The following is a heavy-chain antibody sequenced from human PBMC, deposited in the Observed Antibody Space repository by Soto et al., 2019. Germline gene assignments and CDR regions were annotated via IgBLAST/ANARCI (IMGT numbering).Heavy chain of an antibody. CDR1: GYMFTSYG. CDR3: ARTGGGMAARPLDY. J-gene: IGHJ4*02. D-gene: IGHD6-6*01. CDR2: ISAYNGNK. V-gene: IGHV1-18*04. Sequence: QIQPVQSGGKVKKPGASVEVSCKASGYMFTSYGISWVRQAPGQGLEWMAWISAYNGNKKYAQKFQGRVTMTTDTSTSTVSMELQNLRSDDTAIYYCARTGGGMAARPLDYWGQGTLVTVSS.